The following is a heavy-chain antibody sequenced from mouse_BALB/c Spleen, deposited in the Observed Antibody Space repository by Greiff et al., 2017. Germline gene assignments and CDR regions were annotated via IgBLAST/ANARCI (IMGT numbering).Heavy chain of an antibody. V-gene: IGHV1S137*01. CDR2: ISTYYGDA. Sequence: VQLQQSGAELVRPGVSVKISCKGSGYTFTDYAMHWVKQSHAKSLEWIGVISTYYGDASYNQKFKGKATMTVDKSSSTAYMELARLTSEDSAIYYCARRNGYDFDYWGQGTTLTVSS. D-gene: IGHD2-2*01. CDR3: ARRNGYDFDY. CDR1: GYTFTDYA. J-gene: IGHJ2*01.